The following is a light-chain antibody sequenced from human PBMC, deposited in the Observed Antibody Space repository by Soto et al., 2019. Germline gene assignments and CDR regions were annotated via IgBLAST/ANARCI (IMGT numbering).Light chain of an antibody. CDR1: SSNIGNNY. V-gene: IGLV1-47*01. J-gene: IGLJ2*01. CDR2: RNN. Sequence: QPVLTQPPSASATPGQRVTISCSGSSSNIGNNYVHWYQQLPGTAPKLLIYRNNQRPSGVPDRISGSKSGTSASLTISGLRSEDEADYYCATWDDSLNGVVFGGGTKLTVL. CDR3: ATWDDSLNGVV.